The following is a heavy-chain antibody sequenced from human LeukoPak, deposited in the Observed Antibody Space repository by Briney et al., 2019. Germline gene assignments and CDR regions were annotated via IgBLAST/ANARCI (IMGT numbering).Heavy chain of an antibody. V-gene: IGHV1-18*01. J-gene: IGHJ5*02. D-gene: IGHD6-6*01. CDR3: ARDGRIATRPNWFDP. Sequence: ASVKVSCKASGYTFTSYGISWVRQAPGQGLEWMGWISAYNGNTNYAQKLQGRVTMTTDTSTSTAYMELRSLRSDDTAVYYCARDGRIATRPNWFDPWGQGTLVTVSS. CDR1: GYTFTSYG. CDR2: ISAYNGNT.